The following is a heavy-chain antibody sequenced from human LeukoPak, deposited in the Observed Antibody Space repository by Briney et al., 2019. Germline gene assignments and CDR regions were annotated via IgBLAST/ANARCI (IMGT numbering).Heavy chain of an antibody. CDR2: ITGTGGST. Sequence: GGSLRLSCAASGFPFTSYAMSWVRQAPGKGLEWVSAITGTGGSTYYAASVKGRFTVSKDNSKNTLYLQMSSLRAEDTAMYYCAKVRDTRDWYKDAFDIWGQGTRVTVSS. CDR1: GFPFTSYA. CDR3: AKVRDTRDWYKDAFDI. J-gene: IGHJ3*02. D-gene: IGHD6-19*01. V-gene: IGHV3-23*01.